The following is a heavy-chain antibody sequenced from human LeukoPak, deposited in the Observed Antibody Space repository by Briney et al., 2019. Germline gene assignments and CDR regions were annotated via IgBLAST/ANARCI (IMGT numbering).Heavy chain of an antibody. V-gene: IGHV3-9*01. Sequence: PGGSLRLSCAASGFTLDDYAMHWVRQAPGKGLEWVSGISWNSGSIGYADSVKGRFTISRDNAKNSLYLQMNSLRAEDTAVYYCATRYWFDPWGQGTLVTVSS. CDR3: ATRYWFDP. J-gene: IGHJ5*02. CDR2: ISWNSGSI. CDR1: GFTLDDYA.